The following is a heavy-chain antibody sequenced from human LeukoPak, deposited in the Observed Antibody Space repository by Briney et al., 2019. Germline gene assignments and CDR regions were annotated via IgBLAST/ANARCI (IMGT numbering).Heavy chain of an antibody. V-gene: IGHV4-4*07. CDR2: IYTSGST. CDR1: GGSISSYY. CDR3: AREEYSSGWSANYYYYYGMDV. Sequence: SVTLSLTCTLSGGSISSYYWSWIRQPAGKGLEWIGRIYTSGSTNYNPSLKSRVTMSVDTSKNQFSLKLSSVTAADTAVYYCAREEYSSGWSANYYYYYGMDVWGQGTTVTVSS. J-gene: IGHJ6*02. D-gene: IGHD6-19*01.